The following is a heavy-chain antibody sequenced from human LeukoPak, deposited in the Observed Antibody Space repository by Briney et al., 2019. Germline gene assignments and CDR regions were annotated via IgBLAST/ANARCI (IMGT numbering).Heavy chain of an antibody. CDR2: IRYDGSNK. CDR3: AKVVYGKDYYSYYMDV. D-gene: IGHD5/OR15-5a*01. V-gene: IGHV3-30*02. Sequence: GGSLRLSCAASGFTFSSYGMHWVRQAPGKGLEWVAFIRYDGSNKYYADSVKGRFTISRDNSKNTLYLQMNSLRAEDTAVYYCAKVVYGKDYYSYYMDVWGKGTTVTVSS. CDR1: GFTFSSYG. J-gene: IGHJ6*03.